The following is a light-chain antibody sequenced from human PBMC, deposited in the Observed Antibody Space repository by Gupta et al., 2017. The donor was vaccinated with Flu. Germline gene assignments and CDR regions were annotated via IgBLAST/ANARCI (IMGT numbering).Light chain of an antibody. V-gene: IGLV2-14*01. J-gene: IGLJ2*01. Sequence: QSALTQAASVSVSPGQSITISCTGTTSDVGGYNSVAWYQQRPGKAPKLMIYDVRNRPSGISKRFSGANSGNTASLTISGLDAEDEADYYCSLSNSGSHHVGAFGGGTKLTVL. CDR1: TSDVGGYNS. CDR2: DVR. CDR3: SLSNSGSHHVGA.